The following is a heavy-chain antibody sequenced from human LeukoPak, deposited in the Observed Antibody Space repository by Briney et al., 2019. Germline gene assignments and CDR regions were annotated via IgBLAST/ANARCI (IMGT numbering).Heavy chain of an antibody. D-gene: IGHD6-13*01. J-gene: IGHJ4*02. CDR2: IYISGGT. V-gene: IGHV4-61*09. Sequence: SETLSLTCTVSGGSISSGGYSWSWIRQPAGKGLEWIGHIYISGGTNYNPSLRSRVTISVDTSKKQFSLKLSSVTAADTAVYYCASQPRIAAAGSPFDYWGQGTLVTVSS. CDR1: GGSISSGGYS. CDR3: ASQPRIAAAGSPFDY.